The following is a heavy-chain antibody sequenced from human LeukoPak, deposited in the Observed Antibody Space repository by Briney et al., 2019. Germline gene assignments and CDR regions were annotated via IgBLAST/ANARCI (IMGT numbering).Heavy chain of an antibody. J-gene: IGHJ6*03. V-gene: IGHV4-34*01. CDR3: ARIAAAALYYYYYYMDV. Sequence: PSETLSLTCAVYGGSFSGYYWSWIRHPPGKGLEWIGEINHSGSTNYNPSLKSRVTISVDTSKNQFSLKLSSVTAADTAVYYCARIAAAALYYYYYYMDVWGKGTTVTVSS. D-gene: IGHD6-13*01. CDR2: INHSGST. CDR1: GGSFSGYY.